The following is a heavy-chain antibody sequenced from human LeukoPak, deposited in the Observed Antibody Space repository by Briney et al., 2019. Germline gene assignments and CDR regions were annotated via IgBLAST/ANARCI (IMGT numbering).Heavy chain of an antibody. D-gene: IGHD6-19*01. J-gene: IGHJ4*02. Sequence: GGSLRLSCAASGFTFSSYSMNWVRQAPGKGLEWVSSISSSSSYIYYADSEKGRFTISRDNAKNSLYLQMNSLRAEDTAVYYCARGDSSGWYVPYYFDYWGQGTLVTASS. CDR2: ISSSSSYI. CDR1: GFTFSSYS. V-gene: IGHV3-21*01. CDR3: ARGDSSGWYVPYYFDY.